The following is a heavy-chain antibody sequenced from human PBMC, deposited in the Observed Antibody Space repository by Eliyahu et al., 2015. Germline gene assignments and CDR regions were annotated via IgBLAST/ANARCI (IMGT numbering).Heavy chain of an antibody. CDR3: AKVSSGWSPFDY. J-gene: IGHJ4*02. CDR2: ISGSGGST. V-gene: IGHV3-23*01. D-gene: IGHD6-19*01. CDR1: GFTFSSYA. Sequence: EVQLLESXGGLVQPGGSLXLSCAASGFTFSSYAXSWVRQAPXXGXEWVSAISGSGGSTYYADSVKGRFTISRDNSKNTLYLQMNSLRSEDTAVYYCAKVSSGWSPFDYWGQGTLVTVSS.